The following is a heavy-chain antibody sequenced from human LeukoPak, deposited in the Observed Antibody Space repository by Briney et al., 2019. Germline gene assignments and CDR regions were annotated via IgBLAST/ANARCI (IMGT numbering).Heavy chain of an antibody. V-gene: IGHV4-61*02. CDR1: GGSISSDGYY. D-gene: IGHD2-15*01. Sequence: SQTLSLTCPVSGGSISSDGYYWSWIRQPAGRGLEWIGRIYISGNTNYNPSLKSRVTISGDTSKNQFTLNLSSVTAAVTAVYYCARGQGGYYYYYMDVWGKGTTVTVSS. CDR3: ARGQGGYYYYYMDV. CDR2: IYISGNT. J-gene: IGHJ6*03.